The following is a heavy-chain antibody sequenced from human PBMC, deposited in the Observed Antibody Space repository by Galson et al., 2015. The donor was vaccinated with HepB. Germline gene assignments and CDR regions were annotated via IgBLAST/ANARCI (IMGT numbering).Heavy chain of an antibody. D-gene: IGHD3-3*01. CDR3: AKIAEIRSRVLRFLEWSGPDY. Sequence: SLRLSCAASGFTFSSYAMSWVRQAPGKGLEWVSAISGSGGSTYYADSVKGRFTISRDNSKNTLYLQMNSLRAEDTAVYYCAKIAEIRSRVLRFLEWSGPDYWGQGTLVTVSS. J-gene: IGHJ4*02. CDR2: ISGSGGST. V-gene: IGHV3-23*01. CDR1: GFTFSSYA.